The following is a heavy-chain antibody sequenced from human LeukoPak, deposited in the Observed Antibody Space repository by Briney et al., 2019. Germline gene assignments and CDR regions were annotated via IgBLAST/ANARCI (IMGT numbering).Heavy chain of an antibody. CDR1: GYTFTSDG. Sequence: ASVKVSCKASGYTFTSDGISWVRQAPGQGLEWMGWISVSTGNTNYAQKLQGRVTMTTDTSTSTAYMELRCLRSDDTAVYYCARDPDSYTTSVFDYWGQGTLVTVSS. J-gene: IGHJ4*02. D-gene: IGHD2-2*02. CDR2: ISVSTGNT. V-gene: IGHV1-18*01. CDR3: ARDPDSYTTSVFDY.